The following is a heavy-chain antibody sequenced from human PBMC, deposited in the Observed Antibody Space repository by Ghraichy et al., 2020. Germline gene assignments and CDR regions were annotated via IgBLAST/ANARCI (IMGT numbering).Heavy chain of an antibody. J-gene: IGHJ4*02. Sequence: SQTLSLTCTVSGYSISSGYYWGWIRQPPGKGLEWIGAIFHSGTSYYKTSLKSRITIPVDTSKNQFSLKLSSVTAADTAVYFCARSDSFRLAGMYYFDYWGQGTQVTVSS. D-gene: IGHD3-16*02. CDR3: ARSDSFRLAGMYYFDY. CDR1: GYSISSGYY. CDR2: IFHSGTS. V-gene: IGHV4-38-2*02.